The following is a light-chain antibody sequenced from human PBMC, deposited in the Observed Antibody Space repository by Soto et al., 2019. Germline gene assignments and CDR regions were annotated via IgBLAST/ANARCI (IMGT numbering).Light chain of an antibody. CDR2: GDD. Sequence: QAVVTQPPSTSGTPGQRVAISCSGTSSNIGSHTVNWYQQLPGTAPKLLIYGDDQRPSGIPDRFSGSKSGTSASLAISGLHSEDGDDYYCASWDDRLNGPVFGGGTKLTVL. J-gene: IGLJ3*02. V-gene: IGLV1-44*01. CDR3: ASWDDRLNGPV. CDR1: SSNIGSHT.